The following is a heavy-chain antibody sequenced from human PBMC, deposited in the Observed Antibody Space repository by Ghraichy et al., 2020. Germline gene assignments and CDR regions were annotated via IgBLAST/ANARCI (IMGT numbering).Heavy chain of an antibody. J-gene: IGHJ4*02. V-gene: IGHV1-18*01. CDR3: ARPPDRFWDY. D-gene: IGHD3-22*01. CDR1: GYTFTSYG. Sequence: ASVKVSCKASGYTFTSYGISWVRHAPGQGLEWMGWISTYNGNTNYAQKFQGRVTMTTDTSTSTAYMELRSLRSDDTAVYYCARPPDRFWDYWGQGTLVTVSS. CDR2: ISTYNGNT.